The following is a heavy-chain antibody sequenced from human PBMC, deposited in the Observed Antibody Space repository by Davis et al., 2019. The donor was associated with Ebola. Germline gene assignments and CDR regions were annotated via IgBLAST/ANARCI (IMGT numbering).Heavy chain of an antibody. J-gene: IGHJ6*02. V-gene: IGHV4-59*11. CDR1: GGSISSHY. Sequence: PSETLSLTCTVSGGSISSHYWSWIRQPPGKGLEWIGYIYYSGSTNYNPSLKSRVTISVDTSKNQFSLKLSSVTAADTAVYYCARDYGDPYYYYYYGMDVWGQGTTVTVSS. CDR3: ARDYGDPYYYYYYGMDV. D-gene: IGHD4-17*01. CDR2: IYYSGST.